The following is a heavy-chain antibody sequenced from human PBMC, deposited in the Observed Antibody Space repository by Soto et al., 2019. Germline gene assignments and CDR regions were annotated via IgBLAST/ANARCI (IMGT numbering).Heavy chain of an antibody. CDR3: ARGQRQLAAFDY. D-gene: IGHD6-6*01. Sequence: PSETLSLTCAVYGGSFSGYYWSWIRQPPGKGLEWIGEINHSGSTNYNPSLKGRVTISVDTSKNQFSLKLSSVTAADTAVYYCARGQRQLAAFDYWGQGTLVTVSS. CDR1: GGSFSGYY. CDR2: INHSGST. V-gene: IGHV4-34*01. J-gene: IGHJ4*02.